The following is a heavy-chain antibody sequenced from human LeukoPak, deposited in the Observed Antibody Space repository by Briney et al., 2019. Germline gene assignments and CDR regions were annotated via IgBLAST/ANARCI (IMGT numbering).Heavy chain of an antibody. J-gene: IGHJ4*02. V-gene: IGHV1-69*01. D-gene: IGHD3-3*01. Sequence: GASVKVSCKASGGTFSSYAISWVRQAPGQGLEWMGGIIPIFGTANYAQKFQGRVTITADESTSTAYMELSSLRSEDTAVYYCATGRDYDFWSGYFDYWGQGTLVTVSS. CDR2: IIPIFGTA. CDR3: ATGRDYDFWSGYFDY. CDR1: GGTFSSYA.